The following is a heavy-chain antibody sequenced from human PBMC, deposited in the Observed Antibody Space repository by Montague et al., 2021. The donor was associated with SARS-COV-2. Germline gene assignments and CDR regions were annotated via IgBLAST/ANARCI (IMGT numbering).Heavy chain of an antibody. D-gene: IGHD2-21*01. CDR3: ARGLLLSV. V-gene: IGHV4-30-2*01. Sequence: TLSLTCTISGGSISTGGNSWSWIRQPPGRGLELIGYIYVSGTTYYSPSFRSRVTIAVDRSKNQFSLRLESVTAADTALYYCARGLLLSVWGQGTLVTVSS. CDR2: IYVSGTT. CDR1: GGSISTGGNS. J-gene: IGHJ4*02.